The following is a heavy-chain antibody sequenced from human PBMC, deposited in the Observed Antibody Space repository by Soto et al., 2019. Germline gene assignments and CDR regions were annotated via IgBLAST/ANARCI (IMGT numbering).Heavy chain of an antibody. CDR2: IKQDGSER. CDR1: GFSFSDYW. J-gene: IGHJ6*03. Sequence: GGCLRLSGAAAGFSFSDYWMTWLRQAPGKGLGWVANIKQDGSERYYPAHLKGGFTISRDHAKHSVYLLMNRLRAEDTAVYYCARGKDGGRAGLYYLAMDVWGKGTTVNVS. CDR3: ARGKDGGRAGLYYLAMDV. V-gene: IGHV3-7*01. D-gene: IGHD1-26*01.